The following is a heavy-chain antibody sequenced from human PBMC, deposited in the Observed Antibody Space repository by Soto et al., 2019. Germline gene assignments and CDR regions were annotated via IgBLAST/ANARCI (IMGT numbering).Heavy chain of an antibody. Sequence: LRLSCAPSGFIFRNYLMHWVRQAPGKGLVWISRINSDGSSASYADSVKGRFTISRDNAKNTLYLQMHSLRDEDTAVYYCARDGYNGFDYWGQGALVTVSS. CDR3: ARDGYNGFDY. CDR1: GFIFRNYL. V-gene: IGHV3-74*01. J-gene: IGHJ4*02. CDR2: INSDGSSA. D-gene: IGHD5-12*01.